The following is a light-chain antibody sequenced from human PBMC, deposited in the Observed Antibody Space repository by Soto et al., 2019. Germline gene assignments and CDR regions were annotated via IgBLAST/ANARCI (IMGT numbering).Light chain of an antibody. CDR3: QHYSTWLWT. V-gene: IGKV3-15*01. Sequence: EIVMTQSPATLSVSPGERATLSCRASQSVSSKLAWYQQKPGQGPRLLIYGASTRATGIPARFSGSGSGTEFTLTISSLQSEDFAVYFCQHYSTWLWTFGQGTKVEIK. J-gene: IGKJ1*01. CDR1: QSVSSK. CDR2: GAS.